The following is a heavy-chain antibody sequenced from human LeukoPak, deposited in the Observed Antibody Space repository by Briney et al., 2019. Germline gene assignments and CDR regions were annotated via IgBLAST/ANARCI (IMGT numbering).Heavy chain of an antibody. CDR1: GFTFSRYG. J-gene: IGHJ4*02. Sequence: GGSLRLSCAASGFTFSRYGMHWVRQAPGKGLEWVAVIWYDGSNKYYADSVKGRFTISRDNSKNTLYLQMNSLRAEDTAVYYCARAMDYDSSGVDYWGQGTLVTVSS. D-gene: IGHD3-22*01. CDR3: ARAMDYDSSGVDY. CDR2: IWYDGSNK. V-gene: IGHV3-33*01.